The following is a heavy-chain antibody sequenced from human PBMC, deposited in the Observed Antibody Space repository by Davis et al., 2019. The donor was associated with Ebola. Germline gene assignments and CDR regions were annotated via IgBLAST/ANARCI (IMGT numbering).Heavy chain of an antibody. CDR2: IRSKANSYAT. D-gene: IGHD4-17*01. CDR1: GFTFSSSA. Sequence: PGGSLRLSCAASGFTFSSSAMHWVRQASGKGLEWVGRIRSKANSYATAYAASVKGRFTISRDDSKNTAYLQMNSLKTEDTAVYYCTGADYGDYGVFDYWGQGTLVTVSS. V-gene: IGHV3-73*01. CDR3: TGADYGDYGVFDY. J-gene: IGHJ4*02.